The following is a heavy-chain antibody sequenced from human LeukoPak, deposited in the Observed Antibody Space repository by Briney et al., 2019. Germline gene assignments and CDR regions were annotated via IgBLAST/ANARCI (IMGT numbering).Heavy chain of an antibody. CDR3: ARRNYDSSGYYYGY. CDR2: IIPIFGTA. D-gene: IGHD3-22*01. CDR1: GGTFSSYA. Sequence: ASVKVSCKASGGTFSSYAISWVQQAPGQGLEWMGGIIPIFGTANYAQKFQGRVTITADESTSTAYMELSSLRSEDTAVYYCARRNYDSSGYYYGYWGQGTLVTVSS. J-gene: IGHJ4*02. V-gene: IGHV1-69*13.